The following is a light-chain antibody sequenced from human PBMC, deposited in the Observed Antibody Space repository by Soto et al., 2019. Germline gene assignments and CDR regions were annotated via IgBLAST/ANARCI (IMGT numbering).Light chain of an antibody. CDR1: SSDVGGYNF. CDR2: EVS. V-gene: IGLV2-14*01. J-gene: IGLJ1*01. Sequence: QSALTQPASVSGSPGQSITISCTGTSSDVGGYNFVSWSQQHPGKAPKLMIYEVSNRPSGVSYRFSGSKSGNTASLTISGLQAEDEADYYCSSYTSSNTLPYVFGTGTKLTVL. CDR3: SSYTSSNTLPYV.